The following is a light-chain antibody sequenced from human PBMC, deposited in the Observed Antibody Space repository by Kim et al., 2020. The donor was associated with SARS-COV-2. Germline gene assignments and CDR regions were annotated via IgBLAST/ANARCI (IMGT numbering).Light chain of an antibody. CDR3: QQYHTSPYN. Sequence: SLSTGERATLSCRAGQSVSTYLAWYQQKPGQSPRLLIYGAFNRAPGIPDRFSGSESGTDFTLTISGLEPEDFAVYYCQQYHTSPYNFGPGTKLEI. J-gene: IGKJ2*01. CDR1: QSVSTY. CDR2: GAF. V-gene: IGKV3-20*01.